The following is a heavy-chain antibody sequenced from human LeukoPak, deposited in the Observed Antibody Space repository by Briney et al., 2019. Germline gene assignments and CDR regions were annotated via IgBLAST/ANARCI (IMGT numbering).Heavy chain of an antibody. V-gene: IGHV4-34*01. J-gene: IGHJ4*02. D-gene: IGHD3-22*01. CDR3: ARDVYYYDSTSYYYFDY. Sequence: SETLSLTCAVYGGSFSSYYWSWIRQPPGKGPEWIGEINHSGSTNYNPSLKSRVTISVDTPKNQFTLTLSSVTAADPAVYYCARDVYYYDSTSYYYFDYWGQGTLVTVSS. CDR2: INHSGST. CDR1: GGSFSSYY.